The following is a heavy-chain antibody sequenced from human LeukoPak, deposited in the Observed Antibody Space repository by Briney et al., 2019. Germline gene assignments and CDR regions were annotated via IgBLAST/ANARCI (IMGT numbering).Heavy chain of an antibody. J-gene: IGHJ4*02. V-gene: IGHV4-39*07. CDR1: GGSISSSSYY. D-gene: IGHD3-22*01. Sequence: SETLSLTCTVSGGSISSSSYYWGWIRQPPGKGLEWIGSIYYSGSTYHNPSLKSRVTISVDTSKNQFSLKLSSVTAADTAVYYCERVLYDSSGYYYRENFDFDYWGQGTLVTVSS. CDR3: ERVLYDSSGYYYRENFDFDY. CDR2: IYYSGST.